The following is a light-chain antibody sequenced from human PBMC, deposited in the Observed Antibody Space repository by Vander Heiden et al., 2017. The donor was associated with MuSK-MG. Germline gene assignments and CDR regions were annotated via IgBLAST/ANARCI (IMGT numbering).Light chain of an antibody. CDR1: NSNIGSYP. CDR2: SNN. CDR3: AAWDDSLKGPV. V-gene: IGLV1-44*01. J-gene: IGLJ2*01. Sequence: QSVLTQPPSASGTPGQRVNISCSGTNSNIGSYPVNWYRQLPGTAPKILIHSNNQRPSGVPDRVSGSKSGTSGSLAISGLQSEDEADYYCAAWDDSLKGPVFGGGTKLTVL.